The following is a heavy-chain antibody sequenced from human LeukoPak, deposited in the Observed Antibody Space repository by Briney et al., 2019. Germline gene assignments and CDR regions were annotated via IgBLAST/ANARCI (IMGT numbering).Heavy chain of an antibody. CDR2: IYGDGRT. V-gene: IGHV3-53*01. J-gene: IGHJ4*02. Sequence: GGSLRLSCVASGFSVSNNYIIWVRQAPGNGLERVSVIYGDGRTSHSASVRGRFTISRDNSKNIVSLQMNNLRAEDTAVYYCARGRGLGVVSPYFDYWGQGTLVTVSS. CDR1: GFSVSNNY. D-gene: IGHD3-3*01. CDR3: ARGRGLGVVSPYFDY.